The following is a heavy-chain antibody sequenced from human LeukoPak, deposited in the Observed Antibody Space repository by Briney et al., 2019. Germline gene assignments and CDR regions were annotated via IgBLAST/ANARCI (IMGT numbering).Heavy chain of an antibody. V-gene: IGHV4-4*07. CDR3: ARDLFGTSGSSN. J-gene: IGHJ1*01. CDR2: IHTSGST. Sequence: PSETLSLTCTVSGGSISSYYWIWVRQPAGKGLEWIGRIHTSGSTNYNPSLKSRVTISVDTSKNQFSLKLSSVTAADTAVYYCARDLFGTSGSSNWGQGPWSPSPQ. CDR1: GGSISSYY. D-gene: IGHD1-26*01.